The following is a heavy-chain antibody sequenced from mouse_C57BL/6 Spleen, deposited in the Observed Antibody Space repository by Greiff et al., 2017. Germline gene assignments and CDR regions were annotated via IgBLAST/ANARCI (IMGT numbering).Heavy chain of an antibody. J-gene: IGHJ4*01. D-gene: IGHD1-1*01. V-gene: IGHV5-4*01. CDR2: ISDGGSYT. CDR3: ARDNGMGGAMDY. Sequence: EVHLVESGGGLVKPGGSLKLSCAASGFTFSSYAMSWVRQTPEKRLEWVATISDGGSYTYYPDNVKGRFTISRDNAKNNLYLQMSHLKSEDTAMYYCARDNGMGGAMDYWGQGTSVTVSS. CDR1: GFTFSSYA.